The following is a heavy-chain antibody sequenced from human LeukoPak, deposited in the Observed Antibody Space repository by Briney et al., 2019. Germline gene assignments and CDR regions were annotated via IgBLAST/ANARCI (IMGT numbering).Heavy chain of an antibody. J-gene: IGHJ4*01. Sequence: GGSLRLSCVIPGFTFSDYWMNWVRQAPGKGLEWVASINQNGAERSYVDSVKGRFTISRDNPRNSLYLQMNSLRAEDTAVYYCARDGTAAGLYFDLWGQGTLVTVSS. CDR2: INQNGAER. D-gene: IGHD6-13*01. CDR1: GFTFSDYW. CDR3: ARDGTAAGLYFDL. V-gene: IGHV3-7*01.